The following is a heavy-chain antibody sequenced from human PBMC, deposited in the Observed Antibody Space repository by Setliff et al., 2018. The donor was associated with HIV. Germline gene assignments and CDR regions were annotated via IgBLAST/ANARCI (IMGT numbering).Heavy chain of an antibody. CDR2: ISTSSSTI. Sequence: GGSLRLSCAASRFTFSSYSMHWVRQAPGKGLEWVSYISTSSSTIYYADSVKGRFTISRDNAKNSLYLQVNSLRAEDTALYYCAKVRSSSWYDYLDYWGQGTLVTVSS. CDR1: RFTFSSYS. J-gene: IGHJ4*02. V-gene: IGHV3-48*04. D-gene: IGHD6-13*01. CDR3: AKVRSSSWYDYLDY.